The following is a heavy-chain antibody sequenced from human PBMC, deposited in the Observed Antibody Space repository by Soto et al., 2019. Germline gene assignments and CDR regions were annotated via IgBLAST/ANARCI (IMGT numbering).Heavy chain of an antibody. J-gene: IGHJ4*02. V-gene: IGHV1-69*13. CDR2: IIPIFGTA. CDR3: ARALVGQYPLDY. CDR1: GGTFSSYA. Sequence: SVKVSCKASGGTFSSYAISWVRQAPGQGLEWMGGIIPIFGTANYAQKFQGRVTITADESTSTAYMELSSLRSEDTAVYYCARALVGQYPLDYCGQGTLVTVSS. D-gene: IGHD1-26*01.